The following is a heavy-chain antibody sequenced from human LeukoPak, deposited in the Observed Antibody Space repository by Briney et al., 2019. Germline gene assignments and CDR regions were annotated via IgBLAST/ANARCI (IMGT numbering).Heavy chain of an antibody. J-gene: IGHJ4*02. Sequence: SETLSLTCTVSGGSISSYYWSWIRQPPGKGLEWIGYIYYSGSTNYNPSLESRVTISVDTSKNQFSLKLSSVTAADTAVYYCATTLRRSGYFDYWGQGTLVTVSS. CDR3: ATTLRRSGYFDY. CDR1: GGSISSYY. CDR2: IYYSGST. D-gene: IGHD1-1*01. V-gene: IGHV4-59*01.